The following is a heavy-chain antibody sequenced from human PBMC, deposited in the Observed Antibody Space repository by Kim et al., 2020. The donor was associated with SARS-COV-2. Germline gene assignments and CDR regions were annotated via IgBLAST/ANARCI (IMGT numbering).Heavy chain of an antibody. V-gene: IGHV7-4-1*02. CDR2: INTNTGNP. CDR3: ARETLTVRGVYYYYYGMDV. J-gene: IGHJ6*02. D-gene: IGHD3-10*01. Sequence: ASVKVSCKASGYTFTSYAMNWVRQAPGQGLEWMGWINTNTGNPTYAQGFTGRFVFSLDTSVSTAYLQISSLKAEDTAVYYCARETLTVRGVYYYYYGMDVWGQGTTVTVSS. CDR1: GYTFTSYA.